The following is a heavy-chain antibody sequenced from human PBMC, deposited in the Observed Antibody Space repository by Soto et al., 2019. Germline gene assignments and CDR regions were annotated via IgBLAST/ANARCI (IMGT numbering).Heavy chain of an antibody. J-gene: IGHJ4*02. CDR2: INPIIDST. D-gene: IGHD6-25*01. CDR3: ATMKRARLDS. Sequence: QEQVVQSGPAMKEPGSSVKVSCRASGIMSSGYGFSWVRQAPGQGLEWVGMINPIIDSTHYPQNLQGRVSLSVDKSTDTAYLEVTSLRLEDTAIYFCATMKRARLDSWGRGTVVTVSS. CDR1: GIMSSGYG. V-gene: IGHV1-69*06.